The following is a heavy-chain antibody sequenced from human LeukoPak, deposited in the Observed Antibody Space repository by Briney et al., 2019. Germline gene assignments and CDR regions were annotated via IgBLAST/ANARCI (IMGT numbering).Heavy chain of an antibody. J-gene: IGHJ6*02. V-gene: IGHV4-59*01. CDR1: GGSISSYY. D-gene: IGHD6-19*01. Sequence: SETLSLTCTVSGGSISSYYWSWIRQPPGKGLEWIGYIYYSGSTNYNPSLKSRVTIPVDTSKNQFSLKLSSVTAADTAVYYCARGAVAGTLYYGMDVWGQGTTVTVSS. CDR3: ARGAVAGTLYYGMDV. CDR2: IYYSGST.